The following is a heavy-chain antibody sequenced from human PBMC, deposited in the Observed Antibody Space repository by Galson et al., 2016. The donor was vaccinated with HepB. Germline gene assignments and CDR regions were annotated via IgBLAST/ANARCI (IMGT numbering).Heavy chain of an antibody. CDR2: IGSIGGSI. V-gene: IGHV3-23*01. D-gene: IGHD2-21*02. Sequence: SLRLSCAGSGFIFDRHGMNRVRQAPGKGLEWVSGIGSIGGSIHSADSVKGRFTISRDNSQNTLYLQINQFRVKDTAVYYCAKDRDIIVLTAHGLDVWGQGATVTVSS. CDR3: AKDRDIIVLTAHGLDV. CDR1: GFIFDRHG. J-gene: IGHJ6*02.